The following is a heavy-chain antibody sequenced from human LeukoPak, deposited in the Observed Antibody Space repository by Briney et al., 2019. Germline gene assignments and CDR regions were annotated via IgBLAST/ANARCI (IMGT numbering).Heavy chain of an antibody. CDR1: GGSTSSGSYY. J-gene: IGHJ5*02. Sequence: SETLSLTCTVSGGSTSSGSYYWTWVRQPAGKGLEWIGRIYTSGTTDYSPFFKSRVTILLDTSKNQLSLKLTSVTAADTAMYYCVREGGGSGWHNWLDPWGQGTLVTVSS. V-gene: IGHV4-61*02. CDR2: IYTSGTT. CDR3: VREGGGSGWHNWLDP. D-gene: IGHD6-25*01.